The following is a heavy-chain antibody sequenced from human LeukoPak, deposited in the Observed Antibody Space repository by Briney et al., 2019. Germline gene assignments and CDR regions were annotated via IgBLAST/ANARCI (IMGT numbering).Heavy chain of an antibody. Sequence: GGSLRLSCAASGFTFSDHYMDWVRQAPGKGLEWVGRTRNKANSYTTEYAASVKGRFTISRDDSKNSLDLQMNSLKIEDTAVYYCARGFPGAGAARLWYYFDYWGQGTLVTVSS. D-gene: IGHD6-19*01. CDR2: TRNKANSYTT. V-gene: IGHV3-72*01. J-gene: IGHJ4*02. CDR3: ARGFPGAGAARLWYYFDY. CDR1: GFTFSDHY.